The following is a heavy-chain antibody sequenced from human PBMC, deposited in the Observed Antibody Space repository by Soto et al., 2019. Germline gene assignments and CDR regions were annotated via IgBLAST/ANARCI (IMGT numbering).Heavy chain of an antibody. J-gene: IGHJ5*02. D-gene: IGHD3-10*01. V-gene: IGHV4-31*03. Sequence: TLSLTCTVSGGSISSGGYYWSWIRQHPGKGLEWIGYIYYSGSTYYNPSLKSRVTISVDTSKNQFSLKLSSVTAADTAVYYCARGHGSGSYNWFDPWGQGTLVTVSS. CDR1: GGSISSGGYY. CDR2: IYYSGST. CDR3: ARGHGSGSYNWFDP.